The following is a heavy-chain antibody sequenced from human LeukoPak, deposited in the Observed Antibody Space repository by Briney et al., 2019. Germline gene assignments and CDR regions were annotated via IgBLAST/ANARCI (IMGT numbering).Heavy chain of an antibody. CDR2: IIPIFGTA. J-gene: IGHJ4*02. Sequence: ASVKVSCKASGGTFSSYAISWVRQAPGQGLEWMGGIIPIFGTANYARKFQGRVTITADESTSTAYMELSSLRSEDTAVYYCASRRGVTTPPHFDYWGQGTLVTVSS. D-gene: IGHD4-17*01. CDR1: GGTFSSYA. CDR3: ASRRGVTTPPHFDY. V-gene: IGHV1-69*13.